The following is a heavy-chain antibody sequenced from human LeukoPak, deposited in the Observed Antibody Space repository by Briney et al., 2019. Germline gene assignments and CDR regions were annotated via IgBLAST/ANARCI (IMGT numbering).Heavy chain of an antibody. J-gene: IGHJ5*02. Sequence: SETLSLTCAVSDGSINGYYWSWIRQPAGKGLEWIGRIYNSESINYNPSLKSRVTMSIDTSKNQFSLKLNSVTAADTAVYYCARDRSSSYTRDWFDPWGQGALVTVSS. CDR3: ARDRSSSYTRDWFDP. V-gene: IGHV4-4*07. CDR1: DGSINGYY. CDR2: IYNSESI. D-gene: IGHD6-13*01.